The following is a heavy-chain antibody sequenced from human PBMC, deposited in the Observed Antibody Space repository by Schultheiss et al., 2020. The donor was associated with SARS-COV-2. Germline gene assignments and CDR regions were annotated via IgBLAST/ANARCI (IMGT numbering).Heavy chain of an antibody. J-gene: IGHJ5*02. D-gene: IGHD6-19*01. CDR1: GYTFTGRY. CDR2: IIPIFGTA. V-gene: IGHV1-69*05. CDR3: ARDASGSGGGWFAP. Sequence: SVKVSCKASGYTFTGRYVHWVRQAPGQGPEWMGGIIPIFGTANYAQKFQGRVTITRDTSASTAYMELSSLQSDDTAVYYCARDASGSGGGWFAPWGQGTLVTVSS.